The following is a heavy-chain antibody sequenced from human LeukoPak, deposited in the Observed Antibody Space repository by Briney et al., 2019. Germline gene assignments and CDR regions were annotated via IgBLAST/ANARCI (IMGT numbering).Heavy chain of an antibody. CDR3: TTGGSPFWSGYYAGFDY. J-gene: IGHJ4*02. CDR2: IKSKTDGGTT. D-gene: IGHD3-3*01. V-gene: IGHV3-15*01. Sequence: PGGSLRLSCAASGFTFSNAWMSWVRQAPGKGLEWVGRIKSKTDGGTTDYAAPVKGRFTISRDDSKNTLYLQMNSLKTEDTAVYYCTTGGSPFWSGYYAGFDYWGQGTLVTVSS. CDR1: GFTFSNAW.